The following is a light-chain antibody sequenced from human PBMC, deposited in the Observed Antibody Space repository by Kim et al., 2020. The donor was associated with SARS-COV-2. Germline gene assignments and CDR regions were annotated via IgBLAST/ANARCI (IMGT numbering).Light chain of an antibody. J-gene: IGLJ3*02. CDR3: GSYGGSNNLV. V-gene: IGLV2-8*01. CDR2: EVN. Sequence: QSALTQPPSASGSPGRSVTISCTGTSSNVGGYKYVSWYQQHPGKAPKLIIYEVNKRPSGVPHRFSGSKSGNTASLTVSGLQAEDEADYYCGSYGGSNNLVFGGGTQLTVL. CDR1: SSNVGGYKY.